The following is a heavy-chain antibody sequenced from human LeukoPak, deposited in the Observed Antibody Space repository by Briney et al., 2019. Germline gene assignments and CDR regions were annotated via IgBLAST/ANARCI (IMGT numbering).Heavy chain of an antibody. CDR3: ARVESGKTFDD. CDR1: GDSISSSDYY. J-gene: IGHJ4*02. CDR2: IYYRGDV. D-gene: IGHD4-23*01. Sequence: SETLSLTCTVSGDSISSSDYYWSWIRQPPGKGLEWIGYIYYRGDVYYNPSLGNRAVVSVDTSKNQFSLRVNSVTAADTAVYYCARVESGKTFDDWGQGTLVTVSS. V-gene: IGHV4-30-4*01.